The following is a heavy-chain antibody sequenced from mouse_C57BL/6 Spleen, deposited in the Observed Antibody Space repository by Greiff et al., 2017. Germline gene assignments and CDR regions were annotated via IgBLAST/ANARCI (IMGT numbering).Heavy chain of an antibody. Sequence: QVQLQQSGAELVKPGASVKISCKASGYAFSSYWMNWVKQRPGKGLEWIGQIYPGDGDTNYNGKFKGKATLTADKSSSTAYMQLSSLTSEDSAVYFCARSEDYAAMDYWGQGTSVTVSS. CDR1: GYAFSSYW. V-gene: IGHV1-80*01. CDR2: IYPGDGDT. CDR3: ARSEDYAAMDY. J-gene: IGHJ4*01.